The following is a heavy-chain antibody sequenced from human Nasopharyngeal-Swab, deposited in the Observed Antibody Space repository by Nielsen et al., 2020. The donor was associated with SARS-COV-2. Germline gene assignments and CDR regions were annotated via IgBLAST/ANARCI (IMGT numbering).Heavy chain of an antibody. CDR2: ISYSGST. V-gene: IGHV4-59*08. J-gene: IGHJ6*03. Sequence: SETLSLTCTVSGGSISSYYWSWIRQPPGKGLDWIGYISYSGSTNYNPSLKSRVTISVDTSKKQFSLRLSSLTAADTAVYYCARHAPPVYYYYMDVWGKGTTVTVSS. CDR3: ARHAPPVYYYYMDV. CDR1: GGSISSYY.